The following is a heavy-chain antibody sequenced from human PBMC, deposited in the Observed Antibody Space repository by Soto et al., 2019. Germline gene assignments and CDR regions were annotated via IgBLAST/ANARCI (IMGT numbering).Heavy chain of an antibody. V-gene: IGHV4-31*02. CDR2: RYYSEST. CDR1: GGSITTGGYY. Sequence: LSLTCNVSGGSITTGGYYWSWIRQLPGKGLEWIGHRYYSESTYYNPSLKSRVSISLDTSKNQFSLKLSFVTAADTAMYYCARTKCSGGSCYSWSLDYWGQGTPVTVSS. CDR3: ARTKCSGGSCYSWSLDY. D-gene: IGHD2-15*01. J-gene: IGHJ4*02.